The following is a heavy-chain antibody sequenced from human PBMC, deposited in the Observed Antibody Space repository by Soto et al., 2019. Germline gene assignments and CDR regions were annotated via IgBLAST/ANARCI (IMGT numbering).Heavy chain of an antibody. D-gene: IGHD5-18*01. J-gene: IGHJ4*02. CDR3: AREGYTSGYKYFDY. V-gene: IGHV1-3*01. CDR2: INGGNGNT. Sequence: ASVKVSCKASGYTFGFYAIHWVRQAPGQGLEWMGWINGGNGNTKYSQKFQGRVTFTRDTSATTAYMELSSLRSEDTAVFYCAREGYTSGYKYFDYWGQGTLVTVSS. CDR1: GYTFGFYA.